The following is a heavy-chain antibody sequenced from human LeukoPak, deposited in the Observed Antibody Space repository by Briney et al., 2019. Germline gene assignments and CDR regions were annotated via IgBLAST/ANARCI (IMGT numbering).Heavy chain of an antibody. CDR2: ISSSGSAI. Sequence: PGGSLRLSCAASGFSFSIYEMNWVRQAPGKGLEWVSYISSSGSAIFYADSVKGRFTISRDNAKNSLFLQMNSLRAEDTAFYYCASKGGFDDWGQGTLVTVSS. CDR1: GFSFSIYE. V-gene: IGHV3-48*03. D-gene: IGHD2-15*01. CDR3: ASKGGFDD. J-gene: IGHJ4*02.